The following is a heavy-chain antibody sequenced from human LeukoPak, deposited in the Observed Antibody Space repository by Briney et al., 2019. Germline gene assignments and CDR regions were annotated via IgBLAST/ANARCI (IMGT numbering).Heavy chain of an antibody. CDR1: GGSISSYY. CDR3: ASNDSRDRLFDY. J-gene: IGHJ4*02. Sequence: SETLSLTCTVSGGSISSYYWSWIRQPPGKGLEWIGYIYYSGSTNYNPSLKSRVTISVDTSKNQFSLKLSSVTAADTAVYYCASNDSRDRLFDYWGQGTLVTVSS. D-gene: IGHD6-13*01. V-gene: IGHV4-59*12. CDR2: IYYSGST.